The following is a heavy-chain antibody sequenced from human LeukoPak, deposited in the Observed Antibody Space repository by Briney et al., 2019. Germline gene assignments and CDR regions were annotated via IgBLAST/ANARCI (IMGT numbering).Heavy chain of an antibody. J-gene: IGHJ6*03. V-gene: IGHV1-18*01. D-gene: IGHD3-22*01. Sequence: ASVKVSCKASGYTLTSHGISWVRQAPGQGLEWMGWISAYNGNTNYAQKLQGRVTMTTDTSTSTAYMELRSLRSDDTAVYYCARETPVYYDSSGYSYYYYYMDVWGKGTTVTVSS. CDR1: GYTLTSHG. CDR3: ARETPVYYDSSGYSYYYYYMDV. CDR2: ISAYNGNT.